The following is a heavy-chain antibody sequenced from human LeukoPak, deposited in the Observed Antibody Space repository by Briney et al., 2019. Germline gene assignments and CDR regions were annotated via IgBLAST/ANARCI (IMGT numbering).Heavy chain of an antibody. J-gene: IGHJ4*02. V-gene: IGHV3-21*01. CDR3: AKDHLEYYDSSGAFDY. Sequence: GGSLRLSCAASGFTFSSYSMNWVRQAPGKGLEWVSSISSSSSYIYYADSVKGRFTISRGNAKNSLYLQMNSLRAEDTAVYYCAKDHLEYYDSSGAFDYWGQGTLVTVSS. CDR2: ISSSSSYI. D-gene: IGHD3-22*01. CDR1: GFTFSSYS.